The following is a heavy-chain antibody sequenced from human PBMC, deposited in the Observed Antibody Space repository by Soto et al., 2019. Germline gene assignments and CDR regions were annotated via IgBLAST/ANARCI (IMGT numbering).Heavy chain of an antibody. Sequence: WASVKVSCKASGYTFTSYGISWVRQAPGQGLEWMGWISAYNGNTNYAQKLQGRVTMTTDTSTSTAYMELRSLRSDDTAVYYCARDSPIATYSYGSGSYESRNGMDVWGQGTTVTVSS. CDR3: ARDSPIATYSYGSGSYESRNGMDV. CDR2: ISAYNGNT. J-gene: IGHJ6*02. V-gene: IGHV1-18*04. D-gene: IGHD3-10*01. CDR1: GYTFTSYG.